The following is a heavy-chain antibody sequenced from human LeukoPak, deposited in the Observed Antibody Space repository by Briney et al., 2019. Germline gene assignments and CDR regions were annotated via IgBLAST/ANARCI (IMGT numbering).Heavy chain of an antibody. CDR1: GGSVSRYC. CDR3: ARDSGTTGEVKFDP. D-gene: IGHD3-10*01. Sequence: PSETLSLTCTVSGGSVSRYCWSWIRQSAGKGLEWIGRIYNSGSTTYNPSLKSRVTMSIDTSKNQFSLKLTSVIVADTAVYYCARDSGTTGEVKFDPWGQGTLVTVSS. V-gene: IGHV4-4*07. J-gene: IGHJ5*02. CDR2: IYNSGST.